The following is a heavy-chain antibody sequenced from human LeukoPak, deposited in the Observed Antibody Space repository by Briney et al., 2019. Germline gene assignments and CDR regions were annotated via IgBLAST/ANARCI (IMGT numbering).Heavy chain of an antibody. V-gene: IGHV3-21*06. J-gene: IGHJ4*02. D-gene: IGHD1-14*01. CDR2: IGPTGSDR. Sequence: SGGSLRLSCTASGLTFSTSGFNWVRQAPGKGLGWVASIGPTGSDRYHADSIKGRFTIPRDSANNFLYLQMNSLRAEDTAVYYCATETNGRHYDYWGQGTLLTVSS. CDR1: GLTFSTSG. CDR3: ATETNGRHYDY.